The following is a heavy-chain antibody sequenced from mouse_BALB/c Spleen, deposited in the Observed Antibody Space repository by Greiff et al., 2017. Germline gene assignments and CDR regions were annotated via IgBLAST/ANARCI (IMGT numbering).Heavy chain of an antibody. CDR2: ISYDGSN. J-gene: IGHJ4*01. CDR1: GYSITSGYY. D-gene: IGHD2-1*01. V-gene: IGHV3-6*02. CDR3: ARDQDGNYYAMDY. Sequence: EVKLQESGPGLVKPSQSLSLTCSVTGYSITSGYYWNWIRQFPGNKLEWMGYISYDGSNNYNPSLKNRISITRDTSKNQFFLKLNSVTTEDTATYYCARDQDGNYYAMDYWGQGTSVTVSS.